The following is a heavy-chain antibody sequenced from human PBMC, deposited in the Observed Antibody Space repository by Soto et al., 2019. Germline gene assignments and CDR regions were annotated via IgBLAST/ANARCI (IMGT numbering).Heavy chain of an antibody. CDR3: ARDAYYYDSSDPGAFDI. J-gene: IGHJ3*02. D-gene: IGHD3-22*01. CDR1: GGTFSSYA. Sequence: QVQLVQSGAEVKKPGSSVKVSCKASGGTFSSYAISWVRQAPGQGLEWMGGIIPIFGTANYAQKFQGRVTITADESTSTAYMELSSLRSEDKAVYYCARDAYYYDSSDPGAFDIWGQGTMVTVSS. V-gene: IGHV1-69*01. CDR2: IIPIFGTA.